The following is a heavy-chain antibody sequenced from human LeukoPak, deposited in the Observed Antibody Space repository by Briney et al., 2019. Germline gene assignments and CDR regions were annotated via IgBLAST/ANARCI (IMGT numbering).Heavy chain of an antibody. Sequence: PGGSLRLSCAASGFTFSDYYMSWIRQAPGKGLEWVSYISSSGSTIYYADSVKGRFTISRDNAKNSLYLQMNSLRAEDTAVYYCARDVYGYQLLSYNWFDPWGQGTLVTVSS. CDR3: ARDVYGYQLLSYNWFDP. D-gene: IGHD2-2*01. CDR2: ISSSGSTI. V-gene: IGHV3-11*01. J-gene: IGHJ5*02. CDR1: GFTFSDYY.